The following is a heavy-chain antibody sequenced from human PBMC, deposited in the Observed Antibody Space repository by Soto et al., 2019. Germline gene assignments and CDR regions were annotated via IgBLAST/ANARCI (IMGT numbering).Heavy chain of an antibody. CDR1: GFTFSSYA. J-gene: IGHJ6*02. D-gene: IGHD5-18*01. V-gene: IGHV3-48*01. CDR2: ISSSSSTI. Sequence: PGGSLRLSCAASGFTFSSYAMSWVRQAPGKGLEWVSYISSSSSTIYYADSVKGRFTISRDNAKNSLYLQMNSLRAEDTAVYYCARRASQMGWLRVVDSYGYGGMDVWGQGTTVTVSS. CDR3: ARRASQMGWLRVVDSYGYGGMDV.